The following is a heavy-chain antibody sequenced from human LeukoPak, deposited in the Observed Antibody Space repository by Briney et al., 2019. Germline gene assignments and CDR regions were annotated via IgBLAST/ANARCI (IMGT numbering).Heavy chain of an antibody. J-gene: IGHJ4*02. CDR1: GGSISSYY. D-gene: IGHD2-15*01. CDR3: ARVRGYCSGGSSYGSLGY. V-gene: IGHV4-59*01. CDR2: IYYSGST. Sequence: SETLSLTCTVSGGSISSYYWSWIRQPPGKGLEWIGYIYYSGSTNYNPSLKSRVIISVDTSKNQFPLKLSSVTAADTAVYYCARVRGYCSGGSSYGSLGYWGQGTLVTVSS.